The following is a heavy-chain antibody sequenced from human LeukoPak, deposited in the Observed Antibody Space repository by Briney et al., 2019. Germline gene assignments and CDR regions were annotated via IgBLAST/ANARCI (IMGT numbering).Heavy chain of an antibody. CDR3: ARGYSIPYPAFDI. CDR1: GGSISSYY. J-gene: IGHJ3*02. D-gene: IGHD2-21*01. Sequence: SETLSLTCTVSGGSISSYYWSWIRQPLGKGPEWIGYIYNSGSTKYNPSYNPSLKSRVTISVDTSKNQISLKLSSVTAADTAVYYCARGYSIPYPAFDIWGQGTMVTISS. CDR2: IYNSGST. V-gene: IGHV4-59*01.